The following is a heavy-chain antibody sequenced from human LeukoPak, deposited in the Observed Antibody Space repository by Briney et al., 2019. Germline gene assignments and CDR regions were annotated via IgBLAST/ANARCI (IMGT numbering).Heavy chain of an antibody. V-gene: IGHV4-59*01. CDR2: IYYSGST. J-gene: IGHJ4*02. D-gene: IGHD3-22*01. CDR3: ARGSEPYYYDSSGYYYFDY. CDR1: GGSISSYY. Sequence: SXXLSLTCTVSGGSISSYYWSWIRQRPGKGLEWIGYIYYSGSTNYNPSLKSRVTISVDTSKNQFSLKLTSVTAADTAVYYCARGSEPYYYDSSGYYYFDYWGQGTLVTVSS.